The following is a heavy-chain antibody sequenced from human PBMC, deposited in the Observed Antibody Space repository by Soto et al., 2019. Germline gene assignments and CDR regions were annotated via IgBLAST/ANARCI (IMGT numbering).Heavy chain of an antibody. CDR3: ARGYGYSSGWFRYYYYGMDV. CDR1: GGSFSVYY. V-gene: IGHV4-34*01. Sequence: PSETLSLTCAVYGGSFSVYYWSWIRHPPGKGLEWIGEINHSGSTNYNPSLKSRVTISVDTSKNQFSLKLSSVTAADTAVYYCARGYGYSSGWFRYYYYGMDVWGQGTTVTVSS. D-gene: IGHD6-19*01. CDR2: INHSGST. J-gene: IGHJ6*02.